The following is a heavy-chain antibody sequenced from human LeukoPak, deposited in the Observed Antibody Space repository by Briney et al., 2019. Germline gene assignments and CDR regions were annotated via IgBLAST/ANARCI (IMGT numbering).Heavy chain of an antibody. CDR3: ARVQGNGDYFYFDY. D-gene: IGHD4-17*01. J-gene: IGHJ4*02. V-gene: IGHV4-39*07. CDR1: GGSISSSSYY. Sequence: SETLSLTCTVSGGSISSSSYYWGWIRQPPGKGLEWIGSIYYSGSTYYNPSLKSRVTISVDTSKNQFSLKLSSVTAADTAVYYCARVQGNGDYFYFDYWGQGTLVTVSS. CDR2: IYYSGST.